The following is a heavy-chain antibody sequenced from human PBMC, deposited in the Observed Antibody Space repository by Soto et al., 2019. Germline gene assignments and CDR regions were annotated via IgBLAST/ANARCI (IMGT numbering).Heavy chain of an antibody. V-gene: IGHV4-34*01. Sequence: PSETLSLTCAVYGGSFSGYYWSWIRQPPGKGLEWIGEINHSGSTNYNPSLKSRVTISVDTSKNQFSLKLSSVTAADTAVYYCASLRTGITGTPEYPLYYGMDVWGQGTTVTVSS. D-gene: IGHD1-7*01. CDR1: GGSFSGYY. CDR3: ASLRTGITGTPEYPLYYGMDV. CDR2: INHSGST. J-gene: IGHJ6*02.